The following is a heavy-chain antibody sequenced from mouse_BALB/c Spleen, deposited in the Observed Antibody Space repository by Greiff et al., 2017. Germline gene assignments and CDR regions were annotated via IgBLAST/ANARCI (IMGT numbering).Heavy chain of an antibody. D-gene: IGHD4-1*01. J-gene: IGHJ3*01. CDR3: ATNWVFAY. V-gene: IGHV1-7*01. CDR2: INPSTGYT. Sequence: VQLQQSGAELAKPGASVKMSCKASGYTFTSYWMHWVKQRPGQGLEWIGYINPSTGYTEYNQKFKDKATLTADKSSSTAYMQLSSLTSEDSAVYYCATNWVFAYWGQGTLVTVSA. CDR1: GYTFTSYW.